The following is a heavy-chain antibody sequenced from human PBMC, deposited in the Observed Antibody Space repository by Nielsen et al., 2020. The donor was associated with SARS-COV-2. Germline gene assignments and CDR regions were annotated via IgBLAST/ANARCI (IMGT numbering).Heavy chain of an antibody. J-gene: IGHJ6*02. Sequence: GESLKISCAASGFTFSSYGMHWVRQAPGKGLEWVAVIWYDGSNKYYADSVKGRFTISRDNSKNTLYLQMNSLRAEDTAVYYCARDYYDSSGYSDYGMDVWGQGTTVTVSS. D-gene: IGHD3-22*01. CDR1: GFTFSSYG. CDR3: ARDYYDSSGYSDYGMDV. CDR2: IWYDGSNK. V-gene: IGHV3-30*19.